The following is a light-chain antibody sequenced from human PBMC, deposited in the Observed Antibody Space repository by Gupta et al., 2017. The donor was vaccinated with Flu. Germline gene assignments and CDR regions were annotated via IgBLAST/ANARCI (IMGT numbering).Light chain of an antibody. CDR1: QSISTW. CDR2: KTS. Sequence: DIQMTQSPSTLSASVGDRVTITCRASQSISTWLAWYQQKAGQAPKLLIYKTSTLESGAPSRFSGSGSETEFTLTISSLQPDDFATYYCQQYNGYSTFGPGTKVDLK. J-gene: IGKJ3*01. V-gene: IGKV1-5*03. CDR3: QQYNGYST.